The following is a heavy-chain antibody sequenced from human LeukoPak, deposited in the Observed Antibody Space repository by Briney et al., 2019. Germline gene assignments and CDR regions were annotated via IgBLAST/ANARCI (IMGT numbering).Heavy chain of an antibody. CDR3: AKALGQSEYYFDY. V-gene: IGHV3-30*18. J-gene: IGHJ4*02. CDR2: ISYDGSNK. D-gene: IGHD6-19*01. Sequence: GGSLRLSCAASGFTFSSYGMHWVRQAPGKGLEGVAVISYDGSNKYYADSVKGRFTISRDNPKNTLYLQMNSLRAEDTAVYYCAKALGQSEYYFDYWGKGALVTVSS. CDR1: GFTFSSYG.